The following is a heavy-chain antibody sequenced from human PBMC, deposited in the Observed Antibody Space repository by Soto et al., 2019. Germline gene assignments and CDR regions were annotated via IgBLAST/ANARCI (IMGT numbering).Heavy chain of an antibody. Sequence: QVQLVQSGAEVKKPGSSVMVSCKDSVGTFSSYAISWVRQAPGQGLEWRGGFIPNSGTANYAQKFQGRVTITADESTSTAYMERSSLRSEDTAVYYCARRGLASHWFDPWGQGTLVTVSS. CDR3: ARRGLASHWFDP. D-gene: IGHD3-16*01. V-gene: IGHV1-69*12. J-gene: IGHJ5*02. CDR1: VGTFSSYA. CDR2: FIPNSGTA.